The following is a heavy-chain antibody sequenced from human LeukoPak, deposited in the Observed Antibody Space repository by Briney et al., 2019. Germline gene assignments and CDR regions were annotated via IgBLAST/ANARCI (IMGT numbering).Heavy chain of an antibody. CDR3: AKENIDYSGSCHNWFDP. CDR1: GFTFSSYA. D-gene: IGHD1-26*01. CDR2: ISGSGGST. J-gene: IGHJ5*02. V-gene: IGHV3-23*01. Sequence: QPGGSLRLSCAASGFTFSSYAMSWVRQAPGKGLEWVSGISGSGGSTYYADSVKGRFTISRDNSKNTLYLQMNSLRAEDTAVYYCAKENIDYSGSCHNWFDPWGQGTLVTVSS.